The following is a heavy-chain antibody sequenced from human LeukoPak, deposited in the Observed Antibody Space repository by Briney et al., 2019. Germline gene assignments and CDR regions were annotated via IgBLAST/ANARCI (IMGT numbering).Heavy chain of an antibody. J-gene: IGHJ4*02. CDR3: ARDQPYYYDTSSYYYFFDS. D-gene: IGHD3-22*01. CDR1: GFTFGTYW. CDR2: IKEDESEK. V-gene: IGHV3-7*01. Sequence: GGSLRLSCEASGFTFGTYWMSWVRQAPGKGLEWVANIKEDESEKYYVDSVKGRFTISRDNAKNSLYLQMNSLRVEDTAVYCCARDQPYYYDTSSYYYFFDSWGQGTLVTVSS.